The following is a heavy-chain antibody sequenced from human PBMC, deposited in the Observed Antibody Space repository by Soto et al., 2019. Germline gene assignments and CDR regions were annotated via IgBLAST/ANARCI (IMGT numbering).Heavy chain of an antibody. V-gene: IGHV3-30*18. Sequence: LRLSCAASGFTFSSYGMHWVRQAPGKGLEWVAVISYDGSNKYYADSVKGRFTISRDNSKNTLYLQMNSLRAEDTAVYYCAKKGYSSGWSGGMDVWGQGTTVTVSS. CDR3: AKKGYSSGWSGGMDV. D-gene: IGHD6-19*01. J-gene: IGHJ6*02. CDR2: ISYDGSNK. CDR1: GFTFSSYG.